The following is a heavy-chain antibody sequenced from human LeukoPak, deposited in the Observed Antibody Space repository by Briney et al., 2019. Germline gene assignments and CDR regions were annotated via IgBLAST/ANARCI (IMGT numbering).Heavy chain of an antibody. V-gene: IGHV4-59*01. CDR2: IYYSGST. J-gene: IGHJ5*02. Sequence: PSETLSLTCTVSVGSISSYYWSWIRQPPGKGREWMGYIYYSGSTNYNPSLKRRVTIPVDPSKNKFSLELSSVTAADTAVYYCARGKEVAPSAWFDPWGQGTLVTVSS. CDR1: VGSISSYY. D-gene: IGHD2-2*01. CDR3: ARGKEVAPSAWFDP.